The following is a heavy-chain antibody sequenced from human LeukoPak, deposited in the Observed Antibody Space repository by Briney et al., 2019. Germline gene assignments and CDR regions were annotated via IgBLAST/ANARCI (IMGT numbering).Heavy chain of an antibody. CDR1: GGSISSYY. CDR2: IYYSGST. D-gene: IGHD3-22*01. CDR3: ARVGPGDSSAHYKAWYYYYMDV. Sequence: KTSETLSLTCTVSGGSISSYYWSWIRQPPGKGLEWIGYIYYSGSTNYNPSLKSRVTMSVDTSKNQFSLKLSSVTAADTAVYYCARVGPGDSSAHYKAWYYYYMDVWGKGTTVTVSS. V-gene: IGHV4-59*12. J-gene: IGHJ6*03.